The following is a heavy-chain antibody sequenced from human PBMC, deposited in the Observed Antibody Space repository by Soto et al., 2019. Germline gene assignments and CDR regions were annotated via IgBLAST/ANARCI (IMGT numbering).Heavy chain of an antibody. V-gene: IGHV3-7*01. J-gene: IGHJ4*02. CDR2: INQDGSER. Sequence: GGSLRLSCAAAGFTFSDDGMHWVRQAPGKGLEWVANINQDGSERHYVDSVKGRFTISRDNAKNSLYLQMNSLRAEDTAVYYCAREHAVPGIIWDYWAKGILVTVSS. CDR3: AREHAVPGIIWDY. CDR1: GFTFSDDG. D-gene: IGHD3-10*01.